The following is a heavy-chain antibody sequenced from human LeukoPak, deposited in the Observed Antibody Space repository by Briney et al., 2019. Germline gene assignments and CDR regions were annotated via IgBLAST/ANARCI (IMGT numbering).Heavy chain of an antibody. V-gene: IGHV4-59*01. CDR3: ARARMDTAMVTYDY. Sequence: SETLSLTCTVSGGSISSYYWSWIRQPPGKGLEWIGYIYYSGSTNYNPSLKSRVTISVDTSKNQFSLKLSSVTAADTAAYYCARARMDTAMVTYDYWGQGTLVTVSS. CDR2: IYYSGST. D-gene: IGHD5-18*01. J-gene: IGHJ4*02. CDR1: GGSISSYY.